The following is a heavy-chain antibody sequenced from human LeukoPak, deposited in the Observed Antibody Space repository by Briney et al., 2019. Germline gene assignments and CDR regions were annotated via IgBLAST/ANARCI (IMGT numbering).Heavy chain of an antibody. J-gene: IGHJ4*02. CDR2: IYYTGST. D-gene: IGHD3-22*01. Sequence: SETLSLTCAVSGGSISTNNYYWGWIRRPPGKGLEWIGSIYYTGSTYYNPSLKSRVTVSLDTSKYQFSLKLSSVTAADTAVYYCARKSSSGYYRPLDYWGQGTLVTVSS. CDR1: GGSISTNNYY. CDR3: ARKSSSGYYRPLDY. V-gene: IGHV4-39*07.